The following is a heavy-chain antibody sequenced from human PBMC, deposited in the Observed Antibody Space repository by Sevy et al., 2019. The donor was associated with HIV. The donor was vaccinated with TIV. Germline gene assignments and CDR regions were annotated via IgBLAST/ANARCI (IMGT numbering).Heavy chain of an antibody. D-gene: IGHD3-9*01. V-gene: IGHV3-30*04. CDR3: ARDLTQYYDILTGYSRGGMDV. CDR1: GFTFSSYA. Sequence: GGSLRLSCAASGFTFSSYAMHWVRQAPGKGLEWVAVISYDGSNKYYADSVKGRFTISRDNSKNTLYLQMNSLRAEDTAVYYCARDLTQYYDILTGYSRGGMDVWGQGTTVTVSS. CDR2: ISYDGSNK. J-gene: IGHJ6*02.